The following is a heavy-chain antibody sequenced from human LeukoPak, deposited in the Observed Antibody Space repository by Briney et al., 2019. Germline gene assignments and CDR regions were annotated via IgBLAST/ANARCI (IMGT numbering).Heavy chain of an antibody. V-gene: IGHV1-18*01. CDR1: GYTVTSYG. J-gene: IGHJ6*02. CDR3: ARVGYYYDSSGYSSYGMDV. Sequence: GASVKVSCKASGYTVTSYGISWVRQAPGQGLEWMGWISAYNGNTNYAQKLQGRVTMTTDTSTSTAYMELRSLRSDDTAVYYCARVGYYYDSSGYSSYGMDVWGQGTTVTVSS. CDR2: ISAYNGNT. D-gene: IGHD3-22*01.